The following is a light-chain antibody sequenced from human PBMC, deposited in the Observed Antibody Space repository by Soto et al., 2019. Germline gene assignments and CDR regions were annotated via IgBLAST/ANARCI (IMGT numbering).Light chain of an antibody. CDR1: SSDVGGYDY. V-gene: IGLV2-8*01. CDR2: EVT. CDR3: CSFAGRSTFNV. J-gene: IGLJ1*01. Sequence: QSALTQPPSASGSPGQSVTISCTGTSSDVGGYDYVSWYQQYPGKTPKLMIFEVTKRPSGVPDRFSGSKSGNTASLTVSGLQAEDEADYYCCSFAGRSTFNVFGTGTKLTVL.